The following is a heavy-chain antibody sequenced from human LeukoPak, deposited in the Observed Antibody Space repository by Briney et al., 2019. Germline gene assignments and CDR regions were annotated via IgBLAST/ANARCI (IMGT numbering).Heavy chain of an antibody. CDR2: ISAYNGNT. D-gene: IGHD6-19*01. CDR1: GYTFTSYG. V-gene: IGHV1-18*01. CDR3: ARVQWLGRPPEYYFDY. Sequence: GASVKVSCKASGYTFTSYGISWVRQAPGQGLEWMGWISAYNGNTNYTQKLQGRVTMTTDTSTSTAYMELRSVRSDDTAVYYCARVQWLGRPPEYYFDYWGQGALVTVSS. J-gene: IGHJ4*02.